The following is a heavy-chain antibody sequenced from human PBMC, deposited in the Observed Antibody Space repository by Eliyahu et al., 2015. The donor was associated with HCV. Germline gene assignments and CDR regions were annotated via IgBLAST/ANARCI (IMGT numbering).Heavy chain of an antibody. D-gene: IGHD5-24*01. V-gene: IGHV3-7*01. Sequence: VQLVVSGGGLVQPGGSLRLSCAASGFTFSNYWMNWVRQAPGKGLEWVANIKQDGSEKYYVDSVKGRFTISRDNAKNSLYLQMDGLRAEDTAVYFCVRGRLEMATYYFDYWGQGTLVTVSS. CDR1: GFTFSNYW. J-gene: IGHJ4*02. CDR3: VRGRLEMATYYFDY. CDR2: IKQDGSEK.